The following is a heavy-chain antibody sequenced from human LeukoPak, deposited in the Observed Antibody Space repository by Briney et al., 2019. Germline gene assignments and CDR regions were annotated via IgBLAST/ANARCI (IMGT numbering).Heavy chain of an antibody. V-gene: IGHV4-39*07. D-gene: IGHD3-22*01. J-gene: IGHJ5*02. Sequence: PSETLSLTCTVSGGSVSSSSHYCGWIRQPPGKGLEWIGSITYIGSTYYNPSLSSRVTISADTSKNQFSLKLTSVTAADTAVYYCARGGYYYDSSGYYWFDPWGQGTLVTVSS. CDR2: ITYIGST. CDR3: ARGGYYYDSSGYYWFDP. CDR1: GGSVSSSSHY.